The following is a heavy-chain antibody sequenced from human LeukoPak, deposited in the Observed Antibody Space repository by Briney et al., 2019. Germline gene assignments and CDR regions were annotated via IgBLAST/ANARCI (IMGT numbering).Heavy chain of an antibody. V-gene: IGHV3-23*01. J-gene: IGHJ4*02. CDR1: GFTFSSYA. Sequence: GGSLRLSCAASGFTFSSYAMSWVSQAPGKGLEWDSTISGSGGSTYYADSVKGRFTVSRDNSKNTLYLQMNSLRAEDTAVYYCAKYTPGGVATDFDYWGQGTLVTVSS. CDR3: AKYTPGGVATDFDY. D-gene: IGHD5-12*01. CDR2: ISGSGGST.